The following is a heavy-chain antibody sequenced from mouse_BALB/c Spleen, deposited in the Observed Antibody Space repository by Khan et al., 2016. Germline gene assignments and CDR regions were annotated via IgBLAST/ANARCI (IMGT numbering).Heavy chain of an antibody. V-gene: IGHV9-3-1*01. CDR3: ARYGNYYGSSRYCEV. CDR1: GYTFTNYG. CDR2: INTYSGES. Sequence: QIQLVQSGPELKRPGKTVKISCKASGYTFTNYGINWVKQAPGKGLKWMGWINTYSGESTYADDFKGRFAFSLESSGNTAYLQINNLKNEATATSYCARYGNYYGSSRYCEVWGAGTTVTVSS. D-gene: IGHD1-1*01. J-gene: IGHJ1*01.